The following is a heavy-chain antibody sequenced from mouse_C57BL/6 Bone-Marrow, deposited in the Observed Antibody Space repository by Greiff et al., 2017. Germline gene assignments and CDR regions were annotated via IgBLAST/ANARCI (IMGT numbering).Heavy chain of an antibody. V-gene: IGHV5-9*01. Sequence: EVQLVESGGGLMKPGGSLKLSCAAPGFTFSSYTMFWVRPTPEKRLQWVAAISGGGGNTHYPDSLKGRFTISRDNDKNILYLQMSSLRSEDTALYYCSRQVTTVLATKYFDVWGTGTTVTVSS. D-gene: IGHD1-1*01. CDR3: SRQVTTVLATKYFDV. J-gene: IGHJ1*03. CDR1: GFTFSSYT. CDR2: ISGGGGNT.